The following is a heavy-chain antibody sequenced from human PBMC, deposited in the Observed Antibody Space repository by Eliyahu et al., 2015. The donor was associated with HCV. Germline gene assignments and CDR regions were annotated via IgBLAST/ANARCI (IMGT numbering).Heavy chain of an antibody. J-gene: IGHJ6*02. D-gene: IGHD6-6*01. CDR1: GFTFSSYW. CDR2: IKQDGSEK. Sequence: EVQLVESGGGLVQPGGSLRLSCAASGFTFSSYWMSWVRQAPGKGLEWVANIKQDGSEKYYVDSVKGRFTISRDNXKNSLYLQMNSLRAEDTAVYYCARAARPFSGGLDYGMDVWGQGTTVTVSS. CDR3: ARAARPFSGGLDYGMDV. V-gene: IGHV3-7*01.